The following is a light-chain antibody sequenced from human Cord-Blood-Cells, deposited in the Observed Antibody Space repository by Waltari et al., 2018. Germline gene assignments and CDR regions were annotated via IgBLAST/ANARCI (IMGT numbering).Light chain of an antibody. CDR1: NIGSKS. V-gene: IGLV3-21*03. Sequence: SYVLTQPPSVSVAPGKTARITCGGNNIGSKSVHWYQQKPGQAPVLVVYDDSDRPSGSPGRLSGANSGNTATLTISRVEGGDEADYYCQVWDSSSDHWVSGGGTKLTVL. CDR2: DDS. CDR3: QVWDSSSDHWV. J-gene: IGLJ3*02.